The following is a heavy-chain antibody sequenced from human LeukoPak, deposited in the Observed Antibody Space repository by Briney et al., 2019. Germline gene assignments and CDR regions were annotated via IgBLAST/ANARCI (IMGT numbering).Heavy chain of an antibody. CDR3: AKGDRAAVAGTLDY. CDR2: ISGSGGGI. Sequence: GGSLRLSCAASRFTFSSYAMNWVRQAPGQGLEWVSAISGSGGGIHYADSVRGRFTISRDNSKNTLYLQMNSLRADDTAVYYCAKGDRAAVAGTLDYWGQGTLVTVSS. CDR1: RFTFSSYA. V-gene: IGHV3-23*01. J-gene: IGHJ4*02. D-gene: IGHD6-19*01.